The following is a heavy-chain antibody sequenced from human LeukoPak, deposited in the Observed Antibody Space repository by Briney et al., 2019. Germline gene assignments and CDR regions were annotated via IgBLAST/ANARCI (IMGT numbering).Heavy chain of an antibody. CDR2: IIPIFGTA. J-gene: IGHJ5*02. CDR3: ARDPSYSSSSFSP. D-gene: IGHD6-6*01. V-gene: IGHV1-69*13. CDR1: GGTFSSYA. Sequence: ASVKVSCKASGGTFSSYAISWVRQAPGQGLEWMGGIIPIFGTANYAQKFQGRVTITADESTSTAYMELSSLRSEDTAVYYCARDPSYSSSSFSPWGQGTLVTVSS.